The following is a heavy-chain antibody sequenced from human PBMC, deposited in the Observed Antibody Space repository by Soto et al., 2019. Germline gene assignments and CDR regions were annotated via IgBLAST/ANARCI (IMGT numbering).Heavy chain of an antibody. CDR1: GGSISSGGYY. CDR3: ARLATRYYFDY. CDR2: IYYSGST. D-gene: IGHD1-1*01. V-gene: IGHV4-31*03. Sequence: SETLSLTCTVSGGSISSGGYYWSWIRQHPGKGLEWIGYIYYSGSTYYNPSLKSRVTISVDRSKNQFSLKMSSVTAADTAVYYCARLATRYYFDYWGQGTLVTVSS. J-gene: IGHJ4*02.